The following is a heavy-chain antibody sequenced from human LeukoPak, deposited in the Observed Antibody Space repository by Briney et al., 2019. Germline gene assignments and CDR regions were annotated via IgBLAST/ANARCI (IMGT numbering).Heavy chain of an antibody. V-gene: IGHV3-21*01. D-gene: IGHD2-15*01. CDR1: GFTFSSYS. J-gene: IGHJ4*02. Sequence: GGFLRLSCAASGFTFSSYSMNWVRQAPGKGLEWVSSISSSSSYIYYADSVKGRFTISRDNAKNSLYLQMNSLRAEDTAVYYCARGGRPAYCSGGSCPSPLFDYWGQGTLVTVSS. CDR2: ISSSSSYI. CDR3: ARGGRPAYCSGGSCPSPLFDY.